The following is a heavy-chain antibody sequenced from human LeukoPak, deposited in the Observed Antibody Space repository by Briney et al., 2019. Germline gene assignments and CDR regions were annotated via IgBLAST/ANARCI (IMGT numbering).Heavy chain of an antibody. CDR3: ARGSRKYSGYLPYFDY. D-gene: IGHD5-12*01. Sequence: PSETLSLTCAVYGGSFSGYYWSWIRQPPGKGLEWIGEINHSGSTNYNPSLKSQVTISVDTSKNQFSLKLSSVTPADTAVYYCARGSRKYSGYLPYFDYWGQGTLVTVSS. CDR1: GGSFSGYY. CDR2: INHSGST. J-gene: IGHJ4*02. V-gene: IGHV4-34*01.